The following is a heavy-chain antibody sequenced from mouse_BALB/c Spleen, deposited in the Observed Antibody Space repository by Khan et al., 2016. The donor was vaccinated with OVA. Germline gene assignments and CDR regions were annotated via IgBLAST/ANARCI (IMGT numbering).Heavy chain of an antibody. V-gene: IGHV3-1*02. CDR1: GYSITSGYS. CDR3: ARSGYRYDVRYYAMDY. J-gene: IGHJ4*01. CDR2: IHYSGST. D-gene: IGHD2-14*01. Sequence: VQLKESGPDLVKPSQSLSLTCTVTGYSITSGYSWHWIRQFPGNKLEWMGYIHYSGSTNYNPSLKSRISITRDTSKNQFFLQLNSVTTEDTATYYWARSGYRYDVRYYAMDYWGQGTSVTVSS.